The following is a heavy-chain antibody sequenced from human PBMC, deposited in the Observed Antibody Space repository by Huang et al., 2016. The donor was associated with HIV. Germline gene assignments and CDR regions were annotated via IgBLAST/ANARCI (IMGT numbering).Heavy chain of an antibody. J-gene: IGHJ4*02. CDR1: GGSFSGYY. V-gene: IGHV4-34*01. CDR3: ASLAAATTSFDY. Sequence: QVQLQQWGAGLLKPSETLSLTCAVYGGSFSGYYWSWIRQPPGKGLEWIGEINHSGSTHYSPTLKRRVTIAVDTSKNQFSLKRSSGTAADTAVYYCASLAAATTSFDYWGQGTLVTVSS. D-gene: IGHD6-13*01. CDR2: INHSGST.